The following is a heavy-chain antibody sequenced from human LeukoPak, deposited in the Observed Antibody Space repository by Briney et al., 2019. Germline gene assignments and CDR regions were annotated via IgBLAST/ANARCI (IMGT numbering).Heavy chain of an antibody. CDR1: GFTFSSYA. CDR2: ISGSGGST. D-gene: IGHD3-22*01. J-gene: IGHJ4*02. Sequence: GGSLRLSCAASGFTFSSYAMSWVRQAPGKGLEWVSAISGSGGSTYYADSVKGRFTISRDNSKNTLYLQMNSLRAEDTAVYYCARGGYYDSSGYYGDYWGQGTLVTVSS. CDR3: ARGGYYDSSGYYGDY. V-gene: IGHV3-23*01.